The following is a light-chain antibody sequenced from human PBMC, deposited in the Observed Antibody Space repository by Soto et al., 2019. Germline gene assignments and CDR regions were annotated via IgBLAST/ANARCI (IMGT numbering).Light chain of an antibody. CDR2: DVA. V-gene: IGLV2-11*01. CDR1: SXDVGFSNY. Sequence: QSVLTQPRSVSGSPGQTVTISCTGTSXDVGFSNYISWYQQHPGEAPKLVIYDVAQRPSGVPDRLSGSRSGKTASLTISGLQADDEADYYCCSYVGGDTLIFGSGTKVTVL. J-gene: IGLJ1*01. CDR3: CSYVGGDTLI.